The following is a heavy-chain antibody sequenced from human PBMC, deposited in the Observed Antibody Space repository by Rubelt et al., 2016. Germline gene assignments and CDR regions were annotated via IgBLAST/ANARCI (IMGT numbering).Heavy chain of an antibody. V-gene: IGHV3-23*01. Sequence: GGGLVQPGGSLRLSCAASGFTFSSYAMSWVRQAPGKGLEWVSAISGSGGSTYYADSVKGRFTISRDNSKNTLYLQMNILRAEDTSVYYCGTFRGYSGYDAQYYYYGMDVWSQGTTVSVSS. J-gene: IGHJ6*02. D-gene: IGHD5-12*01. CDR3: GTFRGYSGYDAQYYYYGMDV. CDR2: ISGSGGST. CDR1: GFTFSSYA.